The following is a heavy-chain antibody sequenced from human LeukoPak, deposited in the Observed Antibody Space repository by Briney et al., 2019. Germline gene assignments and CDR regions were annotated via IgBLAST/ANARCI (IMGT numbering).Heavy chain of an antibody. D-gene: IGHD6-19*01. J-gene: IGHJ1*01. CDR1: GGSISSDDYC. V-gene: IGHV4-31*03. Sequence: PSETLSLTCSVSGGSISSDDYCWNWIRQHPGKGLEWIGYIYYSGSTYYNPSLKSRVTISVDTSKNQFSLKLSSVTAADTAVYYCVSGSSGWLYFQHWGQGTLVTVSS. CDR3: VSGSSGWLYFQH. CDR2: IYYSGST.